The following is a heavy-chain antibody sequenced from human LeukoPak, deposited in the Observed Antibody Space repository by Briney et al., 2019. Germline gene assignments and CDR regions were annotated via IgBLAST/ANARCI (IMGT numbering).Heavy chain of an antibody. Sequence: GGSLRLSCAASGFTFSSFGMHWVRQAPGKGLEWVAVISYDGSNKYYADSVRGRFTISRDNSQNTLYLQMNSLRPEDTAVYYCGRLMGGYDSYFYGMDVWGQGTTVTVSS. V-gene: IGHV3-30*03. CDR1: GFTFSSFG. CDR3: GRLMGGYDSYFYGMDV. J-gene: IGHJ6*02. D-gene: IGHD5-12*01. CDR2: ISYDGSNK.